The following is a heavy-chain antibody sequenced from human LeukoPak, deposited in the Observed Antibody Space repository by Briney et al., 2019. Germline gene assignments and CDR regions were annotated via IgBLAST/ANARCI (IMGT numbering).Heavy chain of an antibody. CDR2: IYPGDSDT. Sequence: GESLKIPCKGSGYSFTSYLIGWVRQMPGKGLGWMGIIYPGDSDTRYSPSFQGQVTISADKSISTAYLQWSSLKASDTAMYYCARQVAHYYYYMDVWGKGTTVTVSS. V-gene: IGHV5-51*01. J-gene: IGHJ6*03. CDR1: GYSFTSYL. CDR3: ARQVAHYYYYMDV.